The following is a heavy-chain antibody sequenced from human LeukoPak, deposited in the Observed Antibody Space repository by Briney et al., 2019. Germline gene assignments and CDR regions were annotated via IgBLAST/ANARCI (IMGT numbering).Heavy chain of an antibody. CDR2: IYSGGST. CDR1: GFSVSNNY. V-gene: IGHV3-66*01. D-gene: IGHD4-17*01. Sequence: HSGGSLRLSCAASGFSVSNNYMSWVRQAPGKGLEGVSVIYSGGSTFYADSVKGRFTISRDNSKNTLYLQMNSLRAEDTAVYYCARNDYGDSFPHYGMDAWGQGTTVT. CDR3: ARNDYGDSFPHYGMDA. J-gene: IGHJ6*02.